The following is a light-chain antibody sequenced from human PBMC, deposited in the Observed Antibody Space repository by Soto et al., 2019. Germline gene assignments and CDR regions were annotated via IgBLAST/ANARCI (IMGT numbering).Light chain of an antibody. CDR1: HDIMIW. J-gene: IGKJ1*01. CDR2: XAS. V-gene: IGKV1-12*01. CDR3: QQANTFPT. Sequence: DVQMTQSPSSVASSVGDRVTITXRVSHDIMIWLSWYQQKPGKATNXXIYXASSLRSGVPSSFSGSGCGTDFTLTISGLQAEDLEVYYCQQANTFPTFGQGTKVDIK.